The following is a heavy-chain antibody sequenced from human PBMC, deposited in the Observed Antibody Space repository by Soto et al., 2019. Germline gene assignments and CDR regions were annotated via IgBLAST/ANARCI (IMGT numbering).Heavy chain of an antibody. D-gene: IGHD1-26*01. V-gene: IGHV1-18*04. J-gene: IGHJ4*02. CDR1: GYTFTSYG. CDR3: ARDPLKWELLPYYFDY. Sequence: DSVKVSCKASGYTFTSYGISWVRQAPGQGLEWMGWISAYNGNTNYAQKLQGRVTMTTDTSTSTAYMELRSLRSDDTAVYYCARDPLKWELLPYYFDYWGQGTLVTVSS. CDR2: ISAYNGNT.